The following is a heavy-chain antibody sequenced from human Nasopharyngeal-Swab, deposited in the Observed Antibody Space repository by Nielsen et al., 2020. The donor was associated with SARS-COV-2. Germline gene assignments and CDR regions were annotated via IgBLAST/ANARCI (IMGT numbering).Heavy chain of an antibody. CDR1: GYTLTTYG. V-gene: IGHV1-18*01. D-gene: IGHD3-22*01. J-gene: IGHJ4*02. CDR2: ISGDSGDT. Sequence: ASVKVSCKASGYTLTTYGVSWVRQTPGQGLEWMGWISGDSGDTDYAQKFQGRVTLTTDTSTNIAYMELRSLESDDTAVYYCARDRYDSSGPAGYWGQGTLVTVSS. CDR3: ARDRYDSSGPAGY.